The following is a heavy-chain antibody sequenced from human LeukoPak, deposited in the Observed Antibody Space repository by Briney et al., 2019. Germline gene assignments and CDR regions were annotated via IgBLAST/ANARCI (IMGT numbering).Heavy chain of an antibody. CDR2: IYYSGST. J-gene: IGHJ5*02. D-gene: IGHD5-12*01. CDR1: GGSISSSRYY. CDR3: ARGLHYSGYVSWFDP. Sequence: PSETLSLTCTVSGGSISSSRYYWGWIRPPPGKGLEWSGSIYYSGSTYYIQSLKSRVTISVDTSKNQFSLKLSSVTAADTAVYYCARGLHYSGYVSWFDPWGQGTLVTVSS. V-gene: IGHV4-39*01.